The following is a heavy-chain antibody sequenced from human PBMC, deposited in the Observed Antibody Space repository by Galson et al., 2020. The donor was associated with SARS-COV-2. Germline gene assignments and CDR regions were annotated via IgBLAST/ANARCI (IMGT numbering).Heavy chain of an antibody. J-gene: IGHJ6*02. V-gene: IGHV3-23*01. CDR2: IIASGGNT. D-gene: IGHD2-21*02. Sequence: GESLKISCAASGFTFSNYAMNWVRQAPGKGLEWVSAIIASGGNTYYADSVKGRFTISRDKSKNNLYLQMNSLRAEDTAVYYCAKDGSHCGGDCYPPAYYYYGMDVWVLGTTVTVSS. CDR3: AKDGSHCGGDCYPPAYYYYGMDV. CDR1: GFTFSNYA.